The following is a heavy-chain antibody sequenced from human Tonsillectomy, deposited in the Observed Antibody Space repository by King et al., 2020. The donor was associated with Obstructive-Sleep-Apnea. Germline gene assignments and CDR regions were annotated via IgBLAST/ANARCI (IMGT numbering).Heavy chain of an antibody. Sequence: QLVQSGAEVKKPGSSVKVSCKASGGTFSSYAISWVRQAPGQGLEWMGRIIPILGIANYAQKFQGRVTITADKSTSTAYMELSSLRSEDTAVYYCARECGEEQQLENHWYFDLWGRGTLVTVSS. CDR3: ARECGEEQQLENHWYFDL. CDR1: GGTFSSYA. CDR2: IIPILGIA. V-gene: IGHV1-69*04. D-gene: IGHD6-13*01. J-gene: IGHJ2*01.